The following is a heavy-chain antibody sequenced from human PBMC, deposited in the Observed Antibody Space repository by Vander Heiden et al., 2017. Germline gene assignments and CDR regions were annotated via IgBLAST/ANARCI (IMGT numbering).Heavy chain of an antibody. J-gene: IGHJ4*02. CDR3: AREPIIVGATTGFDY. CDR2: IYHSGST. D-gene: IGHD1-26*01. CDR1: GGSISSSNW. Sequence: QVQLQESGPGLVTPSGTLSLPCAVSGGSISSSNWWSWVRQPPGKGLGWIGEIYHSGSTNYNPSLKSRVTISVDKSKNQFSLKLSSVTAADTAVYYCAREPIIVGATTGFDYWGQGTLVTVSS. V-gene: IGHV4-4*02.